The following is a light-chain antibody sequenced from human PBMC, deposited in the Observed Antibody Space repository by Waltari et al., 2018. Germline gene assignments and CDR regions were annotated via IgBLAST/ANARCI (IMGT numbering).Light chain of an antibody. J-gene: IGLJ2*01. CDR1: SLRSYY. CDR2: GKN. CDR3: NSRDSSGNHLV. Sequence: SSELTQDPAVSVALGQTVRITCQGDSLRSYYASWYQQKPGQAPVRVIYGKNNRPSGIPDRFSGSSSGNTASLTITGAQAEDEADYDCNSRDSSGNHLVFGGGTKLTVL. V-gene: IGLV3-19*01.